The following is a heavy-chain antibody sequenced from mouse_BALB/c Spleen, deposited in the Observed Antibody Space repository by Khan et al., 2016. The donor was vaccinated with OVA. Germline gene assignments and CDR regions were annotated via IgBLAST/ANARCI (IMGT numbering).Heavy chain of an antibody. D-gene: IGHD3-1*01. J-gene: IGHJ3*01. Sequence: VQLKESGPDLVKPGASVKMSCKASGYTFTSYVMPWVQQKPGQGLEWVGYINPYNDYTNFNEKFKGKATLTSDKSSSTAYLQLSSLTSEDSAVYYCASGELELRTWFAYWGQGTLVTVSA. CDR2: INPYNDYT. CDR1: GYTFTSYV. CDR3: ASGELELRTWFAY. V-gene: IGHV1S136*01.